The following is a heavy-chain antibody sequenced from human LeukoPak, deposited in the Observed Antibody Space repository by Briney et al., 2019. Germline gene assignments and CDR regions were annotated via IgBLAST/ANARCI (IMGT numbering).Heavy chain of an antibody. Sequence: SLRLSCAASGFTFDDYAMHWVRQAPGKGLEWVSGISWNSGSIGYADSVKGRFTISRDNAKNSLYLQMNSLRAEDTALYYCAKGRRTTVSNFFDYWGQGTLVTVSS. CDR3: AKGRRTTVSNFFDY. D-gene: IGHD4-17*01. CDR2: ISWNSGSI. CDR1: GFTFDDYA. V-gene: IGHV3-9*01. J-gene: IGHJ4*02.